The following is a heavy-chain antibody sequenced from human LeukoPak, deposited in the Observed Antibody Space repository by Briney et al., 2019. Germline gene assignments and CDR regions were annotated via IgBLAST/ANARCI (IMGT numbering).Heavy chain of an antibody. Sequence: SETLSLTCTVSGGSISSGDYYWNWIRQPPGKGLEWIGEINHSGSTNYIPSLKSRVTISVDTSKNQFSLKLSSVTAADTAVYYCARGSKMLGYNWFDPWGQGTLVTVSS. J-gene: IGHJ5*02. CDR1: GGSISSGDYY. D-gene: IGHD1-26*01. CDR3: ARGSKMLGYNWFDP. CDR2: INHSGST. V-gene: IGHV4-39*07.